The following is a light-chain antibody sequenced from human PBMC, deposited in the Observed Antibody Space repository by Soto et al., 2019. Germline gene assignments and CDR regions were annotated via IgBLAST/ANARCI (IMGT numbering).Light chain of an antibody. Sequence: DIVMTQSPLSLPVTPGEPASISCRSSQSLLHSNGYNYLDWYLQTPGQSPQLLIYLGSNRASGVPDRFSGSGAGTDFTLKIRRVEAEDVGVYYCMQPLQSWTFGQGTTVEIK. J-gene: IGKJ1*01. V-gene: IGKV2-28*01. CDR2: LGS. CDR1: QSLLHSNGYNY. CDR3: MQPLQSWT.